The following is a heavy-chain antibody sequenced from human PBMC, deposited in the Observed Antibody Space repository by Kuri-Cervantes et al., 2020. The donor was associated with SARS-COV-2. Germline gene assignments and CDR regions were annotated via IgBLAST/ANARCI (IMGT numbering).Heavy chain of an antibody. D-gene: IGHD3-22*01. CDR2: ISSSSSYI. Sequence: GESLKISCAASGFTFSSYSMNWVRQAPGKGLEWVSSISSSSSYIYYADSVKGRFTISRDNAKNSLYLQMNSLRAEDTAVYYCARALYDSSGYPYYFDYWGQGTLVTVSS. CDR3: ARALYDSSGYPYYFDY. V-gene: IGHV3-21*01. J-gene: IGHJ4*02. CDR1: GFTFSSYS.